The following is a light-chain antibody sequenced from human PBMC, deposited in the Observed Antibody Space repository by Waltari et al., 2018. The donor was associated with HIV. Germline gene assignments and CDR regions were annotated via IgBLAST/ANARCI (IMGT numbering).Light chain of an antibody. Sequence: QSVLTQPPSASGTPGQRVTIPCSGSRSNIEFNYVYWYPQVPGTAPKLLIYKNDQWPSGVPDRFSASKSGTSASLVISGLRSEDEADYYCAAWDDRLSGRVFGTGTRVTVL. J-gene: IGLJ1*01. V-gene: IGLV1-47*01. CDR2: KND. CDR3: AAWDDRLSGRV. CDR1: RSNIEFNY.